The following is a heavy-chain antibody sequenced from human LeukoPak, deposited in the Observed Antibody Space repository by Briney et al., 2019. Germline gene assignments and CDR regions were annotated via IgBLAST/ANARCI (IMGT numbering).Heavy chain of an antibody. CDR1: GFIFDDHA. J-gene: IGHJ6*02. D-gene: IGHD6-19*01. V-gene: IGHV3-9*01. Sequence: GGPLILSCEGSGFIFDDHACRWVRHAPGKGLEWVSSISWITRGIAYAGSAKGRFTIYRDNAQKTLSFQMNSLRLADTALYYCARGGSSGLTSEKGMDVWGQGTTVIASS. CDR3: ARGGSSGLTSEKGMDV. CDR2: ISWITRGI.